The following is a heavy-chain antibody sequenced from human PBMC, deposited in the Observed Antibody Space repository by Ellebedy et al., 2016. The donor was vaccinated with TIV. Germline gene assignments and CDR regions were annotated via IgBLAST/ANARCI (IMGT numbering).Heavy chain of an antibody. J-gene: IGHJ1*01. CDR3: AGGAGWLIEH. D-gene: IGHD6-19*01. Sequence: GGSLRLSXVASIGINYMNWVRQPPGKGLEWVANIDQDGSEENYVDSVKGRFIISRDNAKKSLYLQMSSLRPEDTAVYYCAGGAGWLIEHWGLGTLVTVSS. V-gene: IGHV3-7*03. CDR2: IDQDGSEE. CDR1: IGINY.